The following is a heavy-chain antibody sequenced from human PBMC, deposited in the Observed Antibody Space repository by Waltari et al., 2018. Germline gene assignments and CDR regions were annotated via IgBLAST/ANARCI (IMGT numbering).Heavy chain of an antibody. CDR1: GFTFSSYS. J-gene: IGHJ6*03. V-gene: IGHV3-48*04. CDR2: ISSSSSNI. CDR3: ARDYGDFYYYYMDV. D-gene: IGHD4-17*01. Sequence: EVQLVESGGGLVQPGGSLRLSCAASGFTFSSYSMNWVRQAPGKGLEWVSYISSSSSNIYYADSGKGRFTISRDNAKNSLYLQMNSLRAEDTAVYYCARDYGDFYYYYMDVWGKGTTVTVSS.